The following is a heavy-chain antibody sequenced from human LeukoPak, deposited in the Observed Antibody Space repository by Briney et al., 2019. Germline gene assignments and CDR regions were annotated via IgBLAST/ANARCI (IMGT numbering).Heavy chain of an antibody. CDR2: ISWNSGSI. Sequence: GGSLRLSCAASGFTFDDYAMHWVRQALGKGLEWVSGISWNSGSIGYADSVKGRFTISRDNAKNSLYLQMNSLRAEDTALYYCAKESPYSSSWFDYWGQGTLVTVSS. V-gene: IGHV3-9*01. J-gene: IGHJ4*02. CDR1: GFTFDDYA. D-gene: IGHD6-13*01. CDR3: AKESPYSSSWFDY.